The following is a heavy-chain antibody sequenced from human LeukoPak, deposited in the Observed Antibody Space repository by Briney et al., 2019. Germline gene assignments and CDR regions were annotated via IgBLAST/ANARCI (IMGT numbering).Heavy chain of an antibody. CDR2: ISSSSSTI. CDR3: ARDSDYYGSGSRFDY. J-gene: IGHJ4*02. V-gene: IGHV3-48*04. Sequence: GGSLRLSCAASGFTFSSYSMNWVRQAPGKGLEWVSYISSSSSTIYYADSVKGRFTISRDNAKNSLYLQMNSLRAEDTAVYYCARDSDYYGSGSRFDYWGQGTLVTVS. D-gene: IGHD3-10*01. CDR1: GFTFSSYS.